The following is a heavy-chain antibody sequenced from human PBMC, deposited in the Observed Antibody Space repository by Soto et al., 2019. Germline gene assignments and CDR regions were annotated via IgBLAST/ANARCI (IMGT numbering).Heavy chain of an antibody. V-gene: IGHV3-21*01. CDR1: GFTFSSYS. D-gene: IGHD4-17*01. CDR3: ARDRVWYGDYDAFDI. CDR2: ISSSSSYI. J-gene: IGHJ3*02. Sequence: GGSLRLSCAASGFTFSSYSMNWVRQAPGKGLEWVSSISSSSSYIYYADSVKGRFTISRDNAKNSLYLQMNSLRAEDTAVYYCARDRVWYGDYDAFDIWGQGTMVTVS.